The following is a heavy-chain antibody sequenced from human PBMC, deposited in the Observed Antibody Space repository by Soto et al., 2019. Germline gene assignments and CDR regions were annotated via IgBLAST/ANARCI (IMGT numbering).Heavy chain of an antibody. CDR2: IHNSGGP. CDR1: GASIYNGGYF. CDR3: ARGPTTDNVDS. J-gene: IGHJ4*02. Sequence: QVQLQESGPGLVRPSQSLSLTCSVSGASIYNGGYFWSWIRQSQGKGLEWIGHIHNSGGPYKNPHLNTRVTITADSSMHHFALALTSVTAADTAMYYCARGPTTDNVDSWGQGILVTVSS. D-gene: IGHD1-20*01. V-gene: IGHV4-30-4*01.